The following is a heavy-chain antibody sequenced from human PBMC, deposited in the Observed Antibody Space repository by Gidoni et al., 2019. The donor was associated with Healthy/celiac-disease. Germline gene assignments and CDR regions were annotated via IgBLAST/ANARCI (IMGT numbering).Heavy chain of an antibody. D-gene: IGHD3-10*01. CDR1: GFTCSSYA. CDR2: ISGSGGST. J-gene: IGHJ4*02. CDR3: AKDLAYYYGSGSQG. V-gene: IGHV3-23*01. Sequence: EVQLLESGGGLVQPGGSLRLSCAASGFTCSSYAMSWVRQAPGKGLEWVSAISGSGGSTYYADSVKGRFTISRDNSKNTLYLQMNSLRAEDTAVYYCAKDLAYYYGSGSQGWGQGTLVTVSS.